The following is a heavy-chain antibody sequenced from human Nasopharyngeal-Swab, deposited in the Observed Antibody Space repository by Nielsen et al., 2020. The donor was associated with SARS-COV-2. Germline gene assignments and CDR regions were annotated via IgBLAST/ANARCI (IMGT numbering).Heavy chain of an antibody. CDR1: GGAISSYY. J-gene: IGHJ4*02. CDR3: ARGFAY. Sequence: GALRLACTVSGGAISSYYWSWIRQPPGKGLEWIGYIYHSGSTNYNPSLKSRVTISVDTSKNQVSLKLSSVTGADTAVYYCARGFAYWGQGTLVTVSS. CDR2: IYHSGST. V-gene: IGHV4-59*13.